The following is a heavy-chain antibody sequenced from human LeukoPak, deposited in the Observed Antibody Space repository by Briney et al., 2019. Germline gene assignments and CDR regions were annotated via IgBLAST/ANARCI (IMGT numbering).Heavy chain of an antibody. D-gene: IGHD4-17*01. CDR1: GYAFIDYA. J-gene: IGHJ4*02. CDR3: ARANGGGAYYPFDY. V-gene: IGHV1-2*02. Sequence: EASVKVSCKASGYAFIDYAINWVRQSPGQGLEWMGWINPYSGDTDSAQKFQGRVAVTRDTSITTAYMDLSRLTSDDTAVYYCARANGGGAYYPFDYWGQGALVTVSS. CDR2: INPYSGDT.